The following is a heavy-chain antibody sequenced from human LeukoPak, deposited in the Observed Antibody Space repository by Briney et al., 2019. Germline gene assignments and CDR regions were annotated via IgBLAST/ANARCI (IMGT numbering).Heavy chain of an antibody. CDR3: ARDVAVTGFAY. D-gene: IGHD6-19*01. CDR1: GFTFSSYI. Sequence: PGGSLRLSCAASGFTFSSYIMKWVRQAPGKGLGLVSSNSSSSSYIYYADSVKGRFTISRDNAKNSLYLKMNSLRLEDTAVYYCARDVAVTGFAYWGQGTLVTVPS. V-gene: IGHV3-21*01. CDR2: NSSSSSYI. J-gene: IGHJ4*02.